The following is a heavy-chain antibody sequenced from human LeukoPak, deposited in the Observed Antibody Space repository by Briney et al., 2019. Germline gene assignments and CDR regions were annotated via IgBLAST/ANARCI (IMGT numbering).Heavy chain of an antibody. Sequence: SETLSLTCAVYGGAFSGYYWSWIRQPPGKGLEWIGEINHSGSTNYNPSLKSRVTISVDTSKNQFSLKLSSVTAADTAVYYCARVSGGSTYYYYGMDVWGKGPRLPSPQ. V-gene: IGHV4-34*01. J-gene: IGHJ6*01. CDR1: GGAFSGYY. D-gene: IGHD2-15*01. CDR2: INHSGST. CDR3: ARVSGGSTYYYYGMDV.